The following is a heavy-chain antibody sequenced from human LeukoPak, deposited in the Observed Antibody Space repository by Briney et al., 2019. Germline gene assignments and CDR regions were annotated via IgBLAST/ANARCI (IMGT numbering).Heavy chain of an antibody. CDR1: RGAISNNN. CDR3: ARVGGSGWLDY. CDR2: IYYSGST. V-gene: IGHV4-59*01. Sequence: ASEILSLTCAVARGAISNNNWSWIRQPPWGGREWIGYIYYSGSTNFKPSLKSRVTMSVDTSKNQISLKLSSVTAADTAVYFCARVGGSGWLDYWGPGIQVTVSS. D-gene: IGHD6-19*01. J-gene: IGHJ4*02.